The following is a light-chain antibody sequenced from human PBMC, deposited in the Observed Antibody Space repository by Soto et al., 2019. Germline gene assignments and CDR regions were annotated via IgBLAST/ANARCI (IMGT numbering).Light chain of an antibody. V-gene: IGLV1-40*01. Sequence: QSVLTQPPSVSGAPGQRVTISCTGSSSNIGAGYDVHWYQQLPGTAPKLLIYGNSNRPSGVPDRFSGSKSGTSASLAITGPRGGEEVVISSRSYDSSWGGFVFGAGTKLTVL. CDR2: GNS. CDR1: SSNIGAGYD. CDR3: RSYDSSWGGFV. J-gene: IGLJ1*01.